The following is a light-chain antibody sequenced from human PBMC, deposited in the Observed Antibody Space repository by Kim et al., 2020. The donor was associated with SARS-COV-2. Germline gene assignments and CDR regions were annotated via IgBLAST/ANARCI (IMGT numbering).Light chain of an antibody. Sequence: SPGERAPHSRRASQSVSSNLAWYQQKPGQAPRVLIYGASTRATGIPARFSGSGSGTEFTLTISSLQSEDFAFYYCQQYNNWPPWTFGQGTKVDIK. J-gene: IGKJ1*01. V-gene: IGKV3-15*01. CDR3: QQYNNWPPWT. CDR2: GAS. CDR1: QSVSSN.